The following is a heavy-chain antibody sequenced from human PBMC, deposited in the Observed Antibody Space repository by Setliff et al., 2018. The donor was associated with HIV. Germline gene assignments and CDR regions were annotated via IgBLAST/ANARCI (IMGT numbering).Heavy chain of an antibody. V-gene: IGHV4-38-2*01. Sequence: PSETLSLTCGVSGYSIGSGYYWGWIRQPPGKGLEWIGSIYHNGITYYNPSLKSRVTISVDTSQNQSSLKLSSVTAADTAIYYCARRIYGNNPYFDYWSQGTLVTVSS. CDR2: IYHNGIT. CDR3: ARRIYGNNPYFDY. J-gene: IGHJ4*02. CDR1: GYSIGSGYY. D-gene: IGHD4-17*01.